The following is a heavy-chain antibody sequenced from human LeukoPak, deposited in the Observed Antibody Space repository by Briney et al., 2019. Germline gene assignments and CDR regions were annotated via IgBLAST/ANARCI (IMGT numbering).Heavy chain of an antibody. CDR3: ARGTMVRGPLVY. CDR1: GFTFSSYA. Sequence: PGGSLRLSCAASGFTFSSYAMHWVRQAPGKGLEWVAVISYDGSNKYYADSVKGRFTISRDTSKNTLYLQMNSLRAEDTSVYYCARGTMVRGPLVYWGQGTLVTVSS. J-gene: IGHJ4*02. D-gene: IGHD3-10*01. V-gene: IGHV3-30*04. CDR2: ISYDGSNK.